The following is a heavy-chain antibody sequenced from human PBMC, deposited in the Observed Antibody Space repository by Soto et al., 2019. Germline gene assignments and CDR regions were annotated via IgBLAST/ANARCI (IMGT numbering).Heavy chain of an antibody. V-gene: IGHV4-4*02. CDR2: IYHSGTT. Sequence: PSETLSLTCAVSGASMSTTDWWSWVRQPPGKGLEWIGEIYHSGTTNYNPSLKSRLTMSVDKFKNHFSLTLTSVTAADTAVYYCAIPGAGDFDFWGQGTLVTVS. CDR3: AIPGAGDFDF. J-gene: IGHJ4*02. CDR1: GASMSTTDW. D-gene: IGHD6-13*01.